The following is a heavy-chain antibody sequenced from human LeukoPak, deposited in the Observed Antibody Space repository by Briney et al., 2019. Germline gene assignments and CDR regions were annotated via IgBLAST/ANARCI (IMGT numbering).Heavy chain of an antibody. CDR3: ARGVYDSSGYYFRWYYFDY. J-gene: IGHJ4*02. CDR1: GFTFDDYG. D-gene: IGHD3-22*01. CDR2: INWNGSST. Sequence: PGGSLRLSCAASGFTFDDYGMSWVRQAPGKGLEWVSGINWNGSSTGYADSVKGRFTISRDNAKNSLYLQMNSLRAEDTALYYCARGVYDSSGYYFRWYYFDYWGQGTLVTVSS. V-gene: IGHV3-20*04.